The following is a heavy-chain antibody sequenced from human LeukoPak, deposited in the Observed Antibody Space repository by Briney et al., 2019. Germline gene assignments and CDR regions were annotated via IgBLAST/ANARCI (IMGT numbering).Heavy chain of an antibody. J-gene: IGHJ3*02. V-gene: IGHV3-74*01. D-gene: IGHD6-13*01. CDR2: IHREESTI. Sequence: GGSLRLSCAGSGFTFSSSWIHWVRQDPGKGLVWVSRIHREESTISYADSVEGRFTISRDNAKNTLYLQMNNLRAEDTAVYYCTRGNLAAGGALDIWGQGTVVTVSS. CDR1: GFTFSSSW. CDR3: TRGNLAAGGALDI.